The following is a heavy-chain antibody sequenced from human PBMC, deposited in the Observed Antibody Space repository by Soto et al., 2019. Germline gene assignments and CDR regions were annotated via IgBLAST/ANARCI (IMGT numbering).Heavy chain of an antibody. CDR3: ARMSSSGSRWFDP. J-gene: IGHJ5*02. V-gene: IGHV1-3*01. Sequence: ASVKVSCKASGYTFSSYGMHWVRQAPGQRLEWMGWINAGNGNTKYSQKFQGRVTITRDTSASTAYMELSSLRSEDTAVYYCARMSSSGSRWFDPWGQGTLVTVSS. D-gene: IGHD6-19*01. CDR2: INAGNGNT. CDR1: GYTFSSYG.